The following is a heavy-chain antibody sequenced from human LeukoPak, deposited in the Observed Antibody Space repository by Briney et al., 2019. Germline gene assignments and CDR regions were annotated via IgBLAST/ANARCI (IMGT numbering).Heavy chain of an antibody. J-gene: IGHJ4*02. D-gene: IGHD6-19*01. CDR2: IWYDGSNK. CDR1: GFTFSSYG. V-gene: IGHV3-33*01. CDR3: ASAVSSGWSYFDY. Sequence: GGSLRLSCAASGFTFSSYGMHWVRQAPGKGLEWVAVIWYDGSNKYYADSVKGRFTISRDNSKNTLYLQMNSLRAEDTAVCYRASAVSSGWSYFDYWGQGTLVTVSS.